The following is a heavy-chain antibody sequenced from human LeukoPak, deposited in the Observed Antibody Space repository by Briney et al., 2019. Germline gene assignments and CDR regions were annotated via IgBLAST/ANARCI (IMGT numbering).Heavy chain of an antibody. CDR1: GFTFSGSA. CDR3: ARSSMTTPFDY. J-gene: IGHJ4*02. CDR2: IRNKANCYAT. D-gene: IGHD1-14*01. V-gene: IGHV3-73*01. Sequence: GGSLRLSCAASGFTFSGSAMHWVRQASGKGLEWVGRIRNKANCYATAYSASVKGRFTISRDDSKNTAYLQMNSLKTEDTAVYYCARSSMTTPFDYWGQGTLVTVSS.